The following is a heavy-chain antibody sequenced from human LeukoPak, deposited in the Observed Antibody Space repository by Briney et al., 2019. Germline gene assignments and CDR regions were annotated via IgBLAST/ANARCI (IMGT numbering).Heavy chain of an antibody. CDR2: IIPIFGTA. CDR1: GCTFSSYA. J-gene: IGHJ4*02. V-gene: IGHV1-69*13. D-gene: IGHD3-22*01. CDR3: ARVGYDSSGYYLHDY. Sequence: ASVKVSCKASGCTFSSYAISWVRQAPGQGLEWMGGIIPIFGTANYAQKFQGRVTITADESTSTAYMELSCLRSEDTAVYYCARVGYDSSGYYLHDYWGQGTLVTVSS.